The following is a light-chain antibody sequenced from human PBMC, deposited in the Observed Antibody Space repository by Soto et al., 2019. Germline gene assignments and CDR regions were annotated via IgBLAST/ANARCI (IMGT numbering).Light chain of an antibody. CDR1: QSIRNN. J-gene: IGKJ2*01. V-gene: IGKV3-15*01. CDR3: QHNNDWPPVFT. Sequence: EMVMTQSPGTLSVSPGERATLSCRASQSIRNNLSWFQQKPGQAPRLLIYDASTRAPGIPARFSGSGFGTEFTRTLSSLQCGDFAVDYCQHNNDWPPVFTLGPGTKVELK. CDR2: DAS.